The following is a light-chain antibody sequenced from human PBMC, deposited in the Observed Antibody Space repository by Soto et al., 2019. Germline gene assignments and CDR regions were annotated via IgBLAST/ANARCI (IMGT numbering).Light chain of an antibody. CDR3: SSYAGSNNVL. V-gene: IGLV2-8*01. Sequence: QSVLTQPPSASGSPGQSVTISCTGTSSDVGGYNYVSWYQQYPGKAPKLMIYEVSKRPSGVSDRFSGSKSDNTASLTVSGLQADDEADYYCSSYAGSNNVLFGGGTKLTVL. CDR2: EVS. J-gene: IGLJ2*01. CDR1: SSDVGGYNY.